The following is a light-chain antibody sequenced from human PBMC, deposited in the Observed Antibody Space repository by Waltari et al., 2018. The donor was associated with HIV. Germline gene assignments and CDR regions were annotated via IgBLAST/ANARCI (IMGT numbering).Light chain of an antibody. V-gene: IGKV1-33*01. CDR2: DAS. CDR3: QQYDNLLS. Sequence: DIQMTQSPSSLSASVGDRVTITCQASQDIDNYLNWYQYKPGKAPKLLIYDASNLETGVPSRFSGGGSGTDFTFTISSLQPEDIATYYCQQYDNLLSFGPGTKVDLK. J-gene: IGKJ3*01. CDR1: QDIDNY.